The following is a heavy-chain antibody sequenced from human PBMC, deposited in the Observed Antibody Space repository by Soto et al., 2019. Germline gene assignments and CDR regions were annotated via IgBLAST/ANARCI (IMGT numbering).Heavy chain of an antibody. V-gene: IGHV3-23*01. Sequence: GGSLRLSCAASGFTFSSYAMSWVRQAPGKGLEWVSAISGSGGSTYYTDSVKGRFTISRDNSKNTLYLQMNSLRAEDTAVYYCAKGVVGANRAFDIWGQGTMVTVSS. CDR2: ISGSGGST. CDR3: AKGVVGANRAFDI. J-gene: IGHJ3*02. D-gene: IGHD1-26*01. CDR1: GFTFSSYA.